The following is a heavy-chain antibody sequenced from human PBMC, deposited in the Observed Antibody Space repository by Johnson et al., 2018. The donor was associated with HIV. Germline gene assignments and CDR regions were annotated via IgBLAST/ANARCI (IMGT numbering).Heavy chain of an antibody. CDR3: ARSLGVGAFDI. Sequence: QVQLVESGGGVVQPGRSLRLSCAASGFSFSDYGMHWVRQAPGKGLEWVAVIWYDGSNKYYVDSVKGRFTISRDNSKNTLYLQMNSLRAEDTAVYYCARSLGVGAFDIWGQGTMVTVSS. D-gene: IGHD3-10*01. V-gene: IGHV3-33*01. CDR2: IWYDGSNK. CDR1: GFSFSDYG. J-gene: IGHJ3*02.